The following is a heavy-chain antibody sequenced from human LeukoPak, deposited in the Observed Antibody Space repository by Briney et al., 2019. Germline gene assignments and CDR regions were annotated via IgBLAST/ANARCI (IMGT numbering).Heavy chain of an antibody. D-gene: IGHD3-22*01. CDR3: ARSYYDSSGYYYGANFDY. CDR1: GYTFTGYY. CDR2: INPNSGGT. V-gene: IGHV1-2*02. Sequence: ASVKVSCKASGYTFTGYYMHWVRQAPGQGLEWMGWINPNSGGTNYAQKFQGRVTMTRDTSISTAYMELSRLRSDDTAVYYCARSYYDSSGYYYGANFDYWGQGTQVTVSS. J-gene: IGHJ4*02.